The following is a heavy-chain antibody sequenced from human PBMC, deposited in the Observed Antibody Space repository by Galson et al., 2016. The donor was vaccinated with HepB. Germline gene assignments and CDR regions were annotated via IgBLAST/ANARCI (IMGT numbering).Heavy chain of an antibody. CDR3: AHIPDGAFDPDTSDI. CDR2: TNPRGAGT. J-gene: IGHJ3*02. CDR1: GYNFNNYY. Sequence: SVKVSCKAFGYNFNNYYMYWVRQAPGQGLEWMGITNPRGAGTPYAQNFQGRVTMTWDTPTSTVYMELSSLTFEDTAVYYCAHIPDGAFDPDTSDIWGQGTLVTVSS. V-gene: IGHV1-46*02. D-gene: IGHD4/OR15-4a*01.